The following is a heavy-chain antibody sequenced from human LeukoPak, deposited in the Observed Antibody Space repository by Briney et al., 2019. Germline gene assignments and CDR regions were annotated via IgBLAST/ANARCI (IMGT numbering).Heavy chain of an antibody. CDR1: GGSISSSSYC. CDR3: ATRSGSLDY. V-gene: IGHV4-39*01. Sequence: SETLSLTCTVSGGSISSSSYCWGWIRQPPGKGLEWIGSVYYSGSTYYNPSLKSRVTISVDTSKNQFPLKLSSVTAADTAVYYCATRSGSLDYWGQGTLVTVSS. D-gene: IGHD5-12*01. CDR2: VYYSGST. J-gene: IGHJ4*02.